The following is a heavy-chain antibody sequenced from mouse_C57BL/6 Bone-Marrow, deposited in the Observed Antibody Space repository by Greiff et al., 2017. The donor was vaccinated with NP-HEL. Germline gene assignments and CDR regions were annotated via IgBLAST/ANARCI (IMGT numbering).Heavy chain of an antibody. D-gene: IGHD1-2*01. Sequence: VQLQQSGPELVKPGASVKISCKASGYAFSSSWMNWVKQRPGKGLEWIGRIYPGDGDTNYNGKFKGKATLTADKSSSTAYMQLSSLTSEDSAVYFCARSLLPFDYWGQGTTLTVSS. CDR1: GYAFSSSW. J-gene: IGHJ2*01. CDR2: IYPGDGDT. V-gene: IGHV1-82*01. CDR3: ARSLLPFDY.